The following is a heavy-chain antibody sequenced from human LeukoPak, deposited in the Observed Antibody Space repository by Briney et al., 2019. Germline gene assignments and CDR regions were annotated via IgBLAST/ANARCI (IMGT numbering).Heavy chain of an antibody. CDR1: GGSISSGDYY. CDR2: IYYSGST. D-gene: IGHD3-22*01. CDR3: ARGQDYDNFDY. Sequence: SQTLSLTCTVSGGSISSGDYYWIWIRQPPGKGLEWIGYIYYSGSTYYNPSLKSRVTISVDTSKNQFSPKLSSVTAADTAVYYCARGQDYDNFDYWGQGTLVTVFS. J-gene: IGHJ4*02. V-gene: IGHV4-30-4*01.